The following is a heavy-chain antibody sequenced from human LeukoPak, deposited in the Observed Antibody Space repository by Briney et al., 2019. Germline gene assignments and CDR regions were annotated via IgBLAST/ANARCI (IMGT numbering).Heavy chain of an antibody. J-gene: IGHJ4*02. CDR1: GGSISSGGYY. CDR2: IYYSGST. V-gene: IGHV4-31*03. D-gene: IGHD6-13*01. CDR3: AREGPYSSSWPFDY. Sequence: SETLSLTCTVSGGSISSGGYYWSWIRQHPGKGLEWIGYIYYSGSTYYNPSLKSRVTISVDTSKNQFSLKLSSVTAADTAVYYCAREGPYSSSWPFDYWGQGTLVTVSS.